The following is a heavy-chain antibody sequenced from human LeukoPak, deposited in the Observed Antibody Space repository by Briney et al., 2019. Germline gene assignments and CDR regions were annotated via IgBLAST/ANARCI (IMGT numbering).Heavy chain of an antibody. CDR1: GGSISSSRYY. Sequence: SETLSLTCTVSGGSISSSRYYWGWIRQPPGKGLEWIGSIYYSGSTYYNPSLKSRVTISVDTSKNQFSLKLSSVTAADTAVYYCARLEGEYQGLIVYWGQGTLVTVSS. V-gene: IGHV4-39*01. CDR3: ARLEGEYQGLIVY. CDR2: IYYSGST. D-gene: IGHD3-22*01. J-gene: IGHJ4*02.